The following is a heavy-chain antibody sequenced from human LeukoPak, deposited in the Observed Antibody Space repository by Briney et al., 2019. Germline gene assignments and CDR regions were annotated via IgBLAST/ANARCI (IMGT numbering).Heavy chain of an antibody. Sequence: PGGSLRLSCAASGFTFSSYAMHWVRQAPGKGLEYVSVISSNGGNTYYANSVKGRFTISRDNSKNTLYLQMGSLRAEDMAVYYCAGSRDGYKIFDYWGQGTLVTVSS. CDR3: AGSRDGYKIFDY. CDR1: GFTFSSYA. D-gene: IGHD5-24*01. J-gene: IGHJ4*02. CDR2: ISSNGGNT. V-gene: IGHV3-64*01.